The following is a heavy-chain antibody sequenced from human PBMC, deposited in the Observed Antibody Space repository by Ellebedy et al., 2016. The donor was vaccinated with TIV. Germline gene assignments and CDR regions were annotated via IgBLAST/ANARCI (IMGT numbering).Heavy chain of an antibody. Sequence: PGGSLRLSCAASGFTFSSYAMNWVRQAPGKGLEWVSAISGSGDTTYYADSVKGRFSISRDNAKNSLYLQMNSLRAEDTAIYYCVKNRASLDHWGQGALVTVSS. J-gene: IGHJ4*02. CDR1: GFTFSSYA. CDR2: ISGSGDTT. CDR3: VKNRASLDH. D-gene: IGHD2-2*01. V-gene: IGHV3-23*01.